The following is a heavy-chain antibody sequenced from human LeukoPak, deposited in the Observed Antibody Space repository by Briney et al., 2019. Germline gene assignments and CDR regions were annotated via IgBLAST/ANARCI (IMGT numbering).Heavy chain of an antibody. D-gene: IGHD6-13*01. CDR2: IDPDGSTT. CDR1: GFTFSSYA. V-gene: IGHV3-74*01. J-gene: IGHJ6*02. Sequence: PGGSLRLSCEASGFTFSSYAMSWVRQAPGEGLVWVSRIDPDGSTTNYADSAKGRFTTSRDNAKNTLYLQMNSLRAEDTALYYCTRVQAGRAGLMDVWGRGTTVTVSS. CDR3: TRVQAGRAGLMDV.